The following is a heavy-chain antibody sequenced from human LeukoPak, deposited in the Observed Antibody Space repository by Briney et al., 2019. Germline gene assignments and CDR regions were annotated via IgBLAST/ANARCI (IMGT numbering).Heavy chain of an antibody. CDR2: ISYDGSNK. V-gene: IGHV3-30*18. CDR1: GFTFISYG. Sequence: GGSLRLSCAASGFTFISYGMHWVRQAPGKGLEWVAVISYDGSNKYYADSVKGRFTISRDNSKNTLYLQMNSLRAEDTAVYYCAKDRRSSGWLDWFDPWGQGTLVTVSS. J-gene: IGHJ5*02. CDR3: AKDRRSSGWLDWFDP. D-gene: IGHD6-19*01.